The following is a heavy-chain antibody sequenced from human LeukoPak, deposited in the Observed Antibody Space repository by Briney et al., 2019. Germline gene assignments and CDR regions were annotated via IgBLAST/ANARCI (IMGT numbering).Heavy chain of an antibody. Sequence: PGGSLRLSCAASGFTFRNFWMTWVRQAPGQGLGWVANIKQDGSDKNYVDSVKGRFTISRDNAKNSLFLQMNSLRAEDTAIYYCARDWAGSGSYGVEYWGQGSLVTVSS. J-gene: IGHJ4*02. D-gene: IGHD1-26*01. V-gene: IGHV3-7*04. CDR1: GFTFRNFW. CDR3: ARDWAGSGSYGVEY. CDR2: IKQDGSDK.